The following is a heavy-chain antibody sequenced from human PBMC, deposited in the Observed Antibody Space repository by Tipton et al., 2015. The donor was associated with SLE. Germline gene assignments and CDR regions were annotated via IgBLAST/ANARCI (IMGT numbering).Heavy chain of an antibody. CDR2: IYTSGST. J-gene: IGHJ4*02. CDR3: ARLTSSSWYSFDY. V-gene: IGHV4-61*09. D-gene: IGHD6-13*01. Sequence: TLSLTCTVSGGSISSGSYYWSWNRQPAGKGLEWIGHIYTSGSTNYNPSLKSRVTISVDTSKNQFSLKLGSVTAADTAVYYCARLTSSSWYSFDYWGQGTLVTVSS. CDR1: GGSISSGSYY.